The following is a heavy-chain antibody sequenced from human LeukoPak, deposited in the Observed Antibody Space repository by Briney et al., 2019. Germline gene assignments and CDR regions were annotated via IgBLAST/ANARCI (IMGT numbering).Heavy chain of an antibody. V-gene: IGHV3-20*01. CDR3: ARDDLKWEPTNGMDV. CDR1: GFTFDDYG. Sequence: GGSLRLSCAASGFTFDDYGMSWVRQAPGKGLEWVSGVNWNGGSTGYADSVKGRFTISRDNAKNSLYLQMNSLRAEDTALYHCARDDLKWEPTNGMDVWGQGTTVTVSS. J-gene: IGHJ6*02. D-gene: IGHD1-26*01. CDR2: VNWNGGST.